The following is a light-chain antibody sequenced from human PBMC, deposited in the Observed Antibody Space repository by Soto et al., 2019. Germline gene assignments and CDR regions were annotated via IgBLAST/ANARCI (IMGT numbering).Light chain of an antibody. J-gene: IGKJ1*01. V-gene: IGKV1-5*03. CDR2: KAS. CDR1: QSISSW. Sequence: DIQMTQSPSTLSASVGDRVTITCRASQSISSWLAWYQQKPGKAPKLLIYKASSLESGVPSRFSGSGSETEFTLTISSLQPDDVATYFCQQFHSFSPTFGQGTKVEIK. CDR3: QQFHSFSPT.